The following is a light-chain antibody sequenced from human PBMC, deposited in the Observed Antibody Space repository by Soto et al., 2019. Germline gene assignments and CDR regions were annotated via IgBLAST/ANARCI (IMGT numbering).Light chain of an antibody. V-gene: IGKV3-15*01. Sequence: ERVMTQSPVTLSVSPGESVTLSCRASQSVGTNLAWYQQKPGQAPSLLIYGVSTRATGIPTRFSGSGSGRQFTRTISSLQSEEFAVYYCQQYNNWPQTFGQGTKVESK. J-gene: IGKJ1*01. CDR1: QSVGTN. CDR2: GVS. CDR3: QQYNNWPQT.